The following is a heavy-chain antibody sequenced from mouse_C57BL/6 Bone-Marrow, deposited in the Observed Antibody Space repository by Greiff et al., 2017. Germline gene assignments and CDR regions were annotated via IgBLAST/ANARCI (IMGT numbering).Heavy chain of an antibody. V-gene: IGHV1-81*01. Sequence: QVQLKQSGAELARPGASVKLSCTASGYTFTSYGISWVKQRTGQGLEWIGEIYPRSGNTYYNEKFKGKATLTADKSSSTAYMELRSLTSEDAAVYVCAKNRVYARDYWGQGTSVTVSS. CDR3: AKNRVYARDY. J-gene: IGHJ4*01. CDR2: IYPRSGNT. CDR1: GYTFTSYG.